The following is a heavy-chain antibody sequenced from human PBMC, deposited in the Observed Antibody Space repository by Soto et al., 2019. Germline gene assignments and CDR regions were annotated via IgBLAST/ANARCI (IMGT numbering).Heavy chain of an antibody. D-gene: IGHD6-13*01. CDR3: ARGTRTGITRSGIAAVVQSGYFQH. Sequence: QVQLVQSGAEVKKPGASVKVSCKASGYTFTSYYMHWVRQAPGQGLEWMGIINPSGGSTSYAQKFQGRVTMTRDRSTSTVYMELSSLRSEDTAVYYCARGTRTGITRSGIAAVVQSGYFQHWGQGTLVTVSS. V-gene: IGHV1-46*01. CDR2: INPSGGST. J-gene: IGHJ1*01. CDR1: GYTFTSYY.